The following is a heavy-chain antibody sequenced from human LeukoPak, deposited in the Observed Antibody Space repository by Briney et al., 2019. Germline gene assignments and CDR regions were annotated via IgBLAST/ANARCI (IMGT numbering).Heavy chain of an antibody. CDR3: AKEYCSSTSCWHFDY. CDR2: IRYDGSNK. V-gene: IGHV3-30*02. Sequence: GGSLRLSCAASGFTFSSYGMHWVRQAPGKGLEWVAFIRYDGSNKYYADSVKGRFTISRDNSKNTLYLQMNSLRAEDTAVYYCAKEYCSSTSCWHFDYWGQGTLVTVSS. D-gene: IGHD2-2*01. J-gene: IGHJ4*02. CDR1: GFTFSSYG.